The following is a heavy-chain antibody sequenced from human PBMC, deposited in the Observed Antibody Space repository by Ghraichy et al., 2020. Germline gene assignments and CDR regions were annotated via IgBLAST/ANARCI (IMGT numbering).Heavy chain of an antibody. CDR3: AGMNSGYSSGWYSGTFDY. CDR1: GGSISSSNW. Sequence: SETLSLTCAVSGGSISSSNWWSWVRQPPGKGLEWIGEIYHSGSTNYNPSLKSRVTISVDKSKNQFSLKLSSVTAADTAVYYCAGMNSGYSSGWYSGTFDYWGQGTLVTVSS. D-gene: IGHD6-19*01. J-gene: IGHJ4*02. CDR2: IYHSGST. V-gene: IGHV4-4*02.